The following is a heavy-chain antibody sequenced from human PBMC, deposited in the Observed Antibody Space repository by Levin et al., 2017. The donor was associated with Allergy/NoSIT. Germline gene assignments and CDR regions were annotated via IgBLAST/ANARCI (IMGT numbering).Heavy chain of an antibody. D-gene: IGHD4-17*01. CDR1: GGSISSGGYY. J-gene: IGHJ4*02. V-gene: IGHV4-31*03. CDR3: ARDKALDYGDYGRGFDY. CDR2: IYYSGSN. Sequence: SQTLSLTCTVSGGSISSGGYYWSWIRQHPGKGLEWIGYIYYSGSNYYNPSLKSRVTISVDTSKNQFSLKLSSVTAADTAVYYCARDKALDYGDYGRGFDYWGQGTLVTVSS.